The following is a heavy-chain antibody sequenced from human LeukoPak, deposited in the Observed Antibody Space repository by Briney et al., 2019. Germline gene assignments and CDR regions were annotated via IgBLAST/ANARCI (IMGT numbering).Heavy chain of an antibody. CDR3: ARDVNQRPYYYGMDV. V-gene: IGHV3-48*03. J-gene: IGHJ6*04. CDR2: ISSSGSTI. Sequence: GGSLRLSCAASGFTFSSYEMNWVRQAPGKGLVWVSYISSSGSTIYYADSVKGRFTISRDNAKNSLYLQMNSLRAEDTAVYYCARDVNQRPYYYGMDVWGKGTTVTVSS. CDR1: GFTFSSYE. D-gene: IGHD2-2*01.